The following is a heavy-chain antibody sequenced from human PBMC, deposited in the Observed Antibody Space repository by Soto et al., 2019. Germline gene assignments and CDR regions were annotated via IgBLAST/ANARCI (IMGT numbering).Heavy chain of an antibody. CDR1: GDRVSSHSAA. J-gene: IGHJ6*02. D-gene: IGHD5-18*01. CDR2: TYYRSKWYN. V-gene: IGHV6-1*01. Sequence: SPTLSRTCAISGDRVSSHSAAWNWIRQSPSRGLEWLGRTYYRSKWYNDYAVSVKSRITINPDTSKNQFSLQLNSVTPEDTAVYYCARGAYSYGLYGMDVWGQGTTVTVSS. CDR3: ARGAYSYGLYGMDV.